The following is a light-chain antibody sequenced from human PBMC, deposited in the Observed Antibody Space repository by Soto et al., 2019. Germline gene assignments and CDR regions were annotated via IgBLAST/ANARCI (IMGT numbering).Light chain of an antibody. V-gene: IGLV2-14*01. CDR3: SSYTSSITHVL. CDR1: GSAVGGYNF. CDR2: DVS. J-gene: IGLJ2*01. Sequence: QSALTQPASVSGSPGQSITISCTGTGSAVGGYNFFSWYQQHPGKAPKLMIYDVSYRPSGVSNRFSGSKSGNTASLTISGLQAEDEADYYCSSYTSSITHVLFGGGTKLTVL.